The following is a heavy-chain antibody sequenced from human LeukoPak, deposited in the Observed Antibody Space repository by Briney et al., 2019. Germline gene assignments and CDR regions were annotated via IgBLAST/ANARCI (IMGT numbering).Heavy chain of an antibody. CDR2: ISYDGSNK. Sequence: GGSLRLSCAASGFTFSSYAMHWVRQAPGKGLEWVAVISYDGSNKYYADSVKGRFTISRDNSKNTLYLQMNSLRAEDTAVYYCARDSIEDGYSYYFDYWGQGTLVTVSS. CDR3: ARDSIEDGYSYYFDY. J-gene: IGHJ4*02. CDR1: GFTFSSYA. V-gene: IGHV3-30-3*01. D-gene: IGHD5-24*01.